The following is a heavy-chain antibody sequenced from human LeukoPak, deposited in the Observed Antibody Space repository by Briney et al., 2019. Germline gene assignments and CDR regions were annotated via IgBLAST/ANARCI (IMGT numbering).Heavy chain of an antibody. J-gene: IGHJ4*02. CDR3: ARGVSGGYGGSDY. CDR2: IYRGGTT. CDR1: GFLVSSYY. Sequence: GGSLRLSCAASGFLVSSYYMSWVRQAPGTGLEWVSVIYRGGTTYYTDSVKGRFTISRDNSKNTVYLQMNSLRAEDTAVYYCARGVSGGYGGSDYWGQGTLVTVSS. D-gene: IGHD3-22*01. V-gene: IGHV3-53*01.